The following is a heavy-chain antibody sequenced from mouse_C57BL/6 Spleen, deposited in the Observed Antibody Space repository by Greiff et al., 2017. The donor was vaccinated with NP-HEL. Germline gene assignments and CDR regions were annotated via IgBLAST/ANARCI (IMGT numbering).Heavy chain of an antibody. CDR3: ARGGNYGFTWFAY. D-gene: IGHD2-1*01. V-gene: IGHV5-4*03. CDR1: GFTFSSYA. CDR2: ISDGGSYT. Sequence: EVMLVESGGGLVKPGGSLKLSCAASGFTFSSYAMSWVRQTPEKRLEWVATISDGGSYTYYPDNVKGRFTISRDNAKNNLYLQMSHLKSEDTAMYYCARGGNYGFTWFAYWGQGTLVTVSA. J-gene: IGHJ3*01.